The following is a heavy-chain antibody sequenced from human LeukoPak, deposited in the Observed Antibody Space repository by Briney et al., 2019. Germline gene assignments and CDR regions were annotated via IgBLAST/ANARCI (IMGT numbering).Heavy chain of an antibody. Sequence: PSETLSLTCTVSGGSISSYYWSWIRQPAGKGLEWIGRIYTNGSTNYNPSLKSRVTMSVDTSKNQFSLKLSSVTAADTAVYYCARDSGGLESYYYYYYMDVWGKGTTVTVSS. CDR3: ARDSGGLESYYYYYYMDV. D-gene: IGHD3-3*01. CDR1: GGSISSYY. CDR2: IYTNGST. J-gene: IGHJ6*03. V-gene: IGHV4-4*07.